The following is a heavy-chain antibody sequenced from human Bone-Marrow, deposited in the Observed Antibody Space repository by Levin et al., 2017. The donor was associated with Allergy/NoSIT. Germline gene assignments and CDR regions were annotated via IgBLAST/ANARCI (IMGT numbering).Heavy chain of an antibody. D-gene: IGHD3/OR15-3a*01. CDR1: GFTFSNYA. J-gene: IGHJ6*02. CDR2: NSYDGSKT. CDR3: AKDHGHQYYYYGMDV. Sequence: HPGGSLRLSCAASGFTFSNYAIHWVRQAPGKGLEWVGVNSYDGSKTYYADSVKGRFTISRDNSKNTLYLQMSSLRAEDTAVYYCAKDHGHQYYYYGMDVWGQGTTVTVSS. V-gene: IGHV3-30*18.